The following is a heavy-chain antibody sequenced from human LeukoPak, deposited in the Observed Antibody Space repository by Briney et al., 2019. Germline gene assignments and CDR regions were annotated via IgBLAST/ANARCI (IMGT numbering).Heavy chain of an antibody. J-gene: IGHJ3*02. V-gene: IGHV1-2*02. CDR2: INPHSGDP. CDR1: GYTFTGYY. Sequence: ASVKVSCKASGYTFTGYYIHWVRQAPGQGLEWMGWINPHSGDPSYAQKLQGRVTMTRDTSISTAYMELSRLRSDDTAVYYCARGSPPVGYYYDSSGYYFSFDIWGQGTMVTVSS. CDR3: ARGSPPVGYYYDSSGYYFSFDI. D-gene: IGHD3-22*01.